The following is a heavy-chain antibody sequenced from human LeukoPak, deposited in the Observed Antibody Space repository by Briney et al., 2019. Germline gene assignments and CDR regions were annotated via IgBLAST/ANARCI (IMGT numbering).Heavy chain of an antibody. D-gene: IGHD3-22*01. CDR3: AKYYYDGSAYFDS. J-gene: IGHJ4*02. CDR1: GFTFSTYA. Sequence: GGSLRLSCAASGFTFSTYAMSWVRQPPGKGLEWVSSISTSGGGTYYADSVKGRFTISRGNSKNTLHLQMNSLRAEDTAVYFCAKYYYDGSAYFDSWGQGTLVTVSS. V-gene: IGHV3-23*01. CDR2: ISTSGGGT.